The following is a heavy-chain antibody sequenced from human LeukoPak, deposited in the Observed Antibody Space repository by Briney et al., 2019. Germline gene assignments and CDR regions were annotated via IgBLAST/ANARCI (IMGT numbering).Heavy chain of an antibody. CDR1: GFTFSKYW. J-gene: IGHJ4*02. V-gene: IGHV3-15*01. Sequence: GGSLRLSCAVSGFTFSKYWMSWVRQAPGKGLEWVGRIKGKTDGGATDYPAPVKGRFTISRDDSKDTLYLQMSSLKTEDTGMYYCTTDPPGGYWGQGTLVIVSS. D-gene: IGHD2-15*01. CDR2: IKGKTDGGAT. CDR3: TTDPPGGY.